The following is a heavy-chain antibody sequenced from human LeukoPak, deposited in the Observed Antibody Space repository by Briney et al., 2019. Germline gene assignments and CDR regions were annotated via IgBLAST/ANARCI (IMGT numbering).Heavy chain of an antibody. Sequence: SQTLFLTCTVSGGSISSGGYYWSWIRQPPGKGLEWIGYIYHSGSTYYNPSLKSRVTISVDRSKNQFSPKLSSVTAADTAVYYCARGVYYYDSSGYYPDAFDIWGQGTMVTVSS. D-gene: IGHD3-22*01. CDR3: ARGVYYYDSSGYYPDAFDI. CDR2: IYHSGST. J-gene: IGHJ3*02. V-gene: IGHV4-30-2*01. CDR1: GGSISSGGYY.